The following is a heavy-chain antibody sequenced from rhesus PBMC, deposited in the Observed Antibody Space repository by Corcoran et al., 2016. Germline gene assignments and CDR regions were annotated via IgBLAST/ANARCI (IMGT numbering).Heavy chain of an antibody. CDR1: GASISSNY. CDR2: IYGRGGST. D-gene: IGHD2-27*01. Sequence: QVQLQESGPGLVKPSETLPLICAVSGASISSNYWSWIRQAPGQGLEWIGRIYGRGGSTDYNHALTSRVTISIDTSKNQFSLKLSAVTAADTAVYYCARGGVFTATRGVWGPGVLVTVSS. J-gene: IGHJ5-1*01. V-gene: IGHV4S2*01. CDR3: ARGGVFTATRGV.